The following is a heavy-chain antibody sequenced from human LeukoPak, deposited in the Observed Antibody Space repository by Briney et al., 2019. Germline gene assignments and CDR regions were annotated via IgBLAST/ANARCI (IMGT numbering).Heavy chain of an antibody. CDR1: GFTFTSSA. Sequence: SVWVSCKASGFTFTSSAMQWVRQARGQRLEWIGWIVVGSGNTNYAQKFQERVTITRDMSTSTAYMELSSLRSEDTAVYYCAALRCSGGSCYPTRGYWGQGTLVTVSS. V-gene: IGHV1-58*02. CDR3: AALRCSGGSCYPTRGY. D-gene: IGHD2-15*01. J-gene: IGHJ4*02. CDR2: IVVGSGNT.